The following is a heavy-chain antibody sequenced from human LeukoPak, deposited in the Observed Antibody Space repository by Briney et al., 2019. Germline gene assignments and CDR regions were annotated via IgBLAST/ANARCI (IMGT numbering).Heavy chain of an antibody. J-gene: IGHJ1*01. CDR2: IYYSGST. D-gene: IGHD3-22*01. V-gene: IGHV4-39*07. Sequence: PSETLSLTCTVPGGSISSSSYYWGWIRQPPGKGLEWIGSIYYSGSTNYNPSLKSRVTISVDTSKNQFSLKLSSVTAADTAVYYCARIEKSHDSSGYYAEYFQHWGQGTLVTVSS. CDR3: ARIEKSHDSSGYYAEYFQH. CDR1: GGSISSSSYY.